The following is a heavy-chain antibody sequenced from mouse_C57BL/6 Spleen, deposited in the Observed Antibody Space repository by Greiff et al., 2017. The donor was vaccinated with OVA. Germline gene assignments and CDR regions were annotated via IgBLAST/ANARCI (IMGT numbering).Heavy chain of an antibody. CDR3: ARESPYGSRYFDY. Sequence: VQLQQPGAELVRPGTSVKLSCKASGYTFTSYWMHWVKQRPGQGLEWIGVIDPSDSYTNYNQKFKGKATLTVDTSSSTAYMQRSSLTSEDSAVYYCARESPYGSRYFDYWGQGTTLTVSS. CDR2: IDPSDSYT. V-gene: IGHV1-59*01. J-gene: IGHJ2*01. D-gene: IGHD1-1*01. CDR1: GYTFTSYW.